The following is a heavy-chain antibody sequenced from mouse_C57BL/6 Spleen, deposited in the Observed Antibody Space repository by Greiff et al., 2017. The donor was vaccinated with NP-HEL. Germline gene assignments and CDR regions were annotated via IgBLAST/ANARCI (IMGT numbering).Heavy chain of an antibody. D-gene: IGHD2-3*01. CDR3: APIYDGYYFDY. V-gene: IGHV1-22*01. CDR2: INPNNGGT. CDR1: GYTFTDYN. J-gene: IGHJ2*01. Sequence: EVQLVGSGPELVKPGASVKMSCKASGYTFTDYNMHWVKQSHGKSLEWIGYINPNNGGTSYNQKFKGKATLTVNKSSSTAYMELRSLTSEDSAVYYCAPIYDGYYFDYWGQGTTLTVSS.